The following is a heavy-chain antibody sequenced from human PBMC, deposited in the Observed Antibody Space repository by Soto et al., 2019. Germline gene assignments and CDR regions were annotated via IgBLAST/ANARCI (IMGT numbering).Heavy chain of an antibody. J-gene: IGHJ3*02. Sequence: QMQLVQSGAEVKKPGSSVKVSCEASGGTYPISWVRQAPGQGLEWMGSIIPMFGTTNYAQNFQGRVALTAEKSTNTAYLEWSSLRSEDTAVYFCARKGAAASWPHGFDMWGQGTMVTVSS. D-gene: IGHD2-2*01. V-gene: IGHV1-69*06. CDR3: ARKGAAASWPHGFDM. CDR1: GGTYP. CDR2: IIPMFGTT.